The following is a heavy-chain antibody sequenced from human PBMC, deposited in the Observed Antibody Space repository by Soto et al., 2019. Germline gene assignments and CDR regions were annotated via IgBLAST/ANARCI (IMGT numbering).Heavy chain of an antibody. J-gene: IGHJ4*02. Sequence: QVQLVQSGAEVKKPGSSVKVSCKASGGTFSSYTISWVRQAPGQGLEWMGRIIPILGIANYAQKFQGRVTINADKSTSTAYMELSSLRSEDTAVYYCARVEGGIAAAGTLIDYWGQGTLVTVSS. CDR2: IIPILGIA. V-gene: IGHV1-69*02. D-gene: IGHD6-13*01. CDR1: GGTFSSYT. CDR3: ARVEGGIAAAGTLIDY.